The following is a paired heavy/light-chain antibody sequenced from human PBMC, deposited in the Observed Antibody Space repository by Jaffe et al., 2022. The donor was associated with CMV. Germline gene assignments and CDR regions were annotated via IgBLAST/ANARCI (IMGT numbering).Heavy chain of an antibody. Sequence: QVQLQESGPGLVKPSETLSLTCTVSGGSVRSGPYFWGWIRQPPGKGLEWIGSIYYSRATYYNPSLKSRVTISIDTSNNRFSLSLKSVTAADTAVYYCARHLFSFYADDSAYHQFDPWGQGTQVTVSS. CDR3: ARHLFSFYADDSAYHQFDP. D-gene: IGHD3-22*01. CDR2: IYYSRAT. V-gene: IGHV4-39*01. CDR1: GGSVRSGPYF. J-gene: IGHJ5*02.
Light chain of an antibody. J-gene: IGLJ3*02. Sequence: QSALTQPASVSGSPGQSITISCTGSSSDIGGYNYVSWYQQHPGKAPKLMIYDVSNRPSGVSTRFSGSKSGNTASLTISGLQAEDEADYYCSSYTSVSIFWMFGGGTKLTVL. CDR1: SSDIGGYNY. V-gene: IGLV2-14*03. CDR3: SSYTSVSIFWM. CDR2: DVS.